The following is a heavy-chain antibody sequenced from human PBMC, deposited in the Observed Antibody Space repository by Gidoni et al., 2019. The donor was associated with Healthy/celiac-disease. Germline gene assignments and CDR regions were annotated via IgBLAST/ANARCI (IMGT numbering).Heavy chain of an antibody. D-gene: IGHD3-10*01. CDR2: IIPIFGTA. Sequence: QVQLVQSGAEVKKPGSSVTVSCKASGGTCSSYAISWVRQAPGQGLEWMGWIIPIFGTANYAQKFQGRVTITADESTSTAYMELSSLRSEDTAVYYCASLEGLLWFGELVYWGQGTLVTVSS. CDR3: ASLEGLLWFGELVY. CDR1: GGTCSSYA. J-gene: IGHJ4*02. V-gene: IGHV1-69*01.